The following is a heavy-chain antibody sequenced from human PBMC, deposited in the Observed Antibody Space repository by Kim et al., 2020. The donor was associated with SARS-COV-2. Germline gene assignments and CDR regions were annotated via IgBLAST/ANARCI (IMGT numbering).Heavy chain of an antibody. CDR1: GFTVSNTY. D-gene: IGHD3-10*01. V-gene: IGHV3-53*04. CDR3: ARDYGSGIIQH. CDR2: IYTGGNT. J-gene: IGHJ1*01. Sequence: WGSLRLSCAASGFTVSNTYMSWVRQAPGKGLEGVSIIYTGGNTYYADSVKGRFTISRHTSENTLYLEMNSLRSEDTAVYYCARDYGSGIIQHWGQGTLV.